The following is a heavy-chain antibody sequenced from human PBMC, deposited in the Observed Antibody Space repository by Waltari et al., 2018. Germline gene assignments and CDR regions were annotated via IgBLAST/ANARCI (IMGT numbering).Heavy chain of an antibody. V-gene: IGHV3-23*01. CDR1: GFTFRNYA. CDR3: AKDVISDWEGNYFDH. Sequence: EVQLLESGGGLVQPGGSLRLSCEASGFTFRNYAMAWVRQAPGKGREWVSGLSTGGRSSRNAESVKGRFTISRDNSKNTLYLQLNSLRAEDTAKYYCAKDVISDWEGNYFDHWGQGTLVTVSS. J-gene: IGHJ4*02. D-gene: IGHD3-16*02. CDR2: LSTGGRSS.